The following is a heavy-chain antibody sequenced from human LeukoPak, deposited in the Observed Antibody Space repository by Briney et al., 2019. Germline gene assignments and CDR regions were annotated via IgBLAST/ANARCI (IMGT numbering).Heavy chain of an antibody. CDR1: GFTFSSYG. CDR2: ISYDGSK. CDR3: AKGEYYSIDY. J-gene: IGHJ4*02. Sequence: GGSLRLSCAASGFTFSSYGMHWVRQAPGKGLEWVAVISYDGSKYYADSVKGRFTISRDSSKNTLYLQMNSLRAEDTAVYYCAKGEYYSIDYWGQGTLVTVSS. V-gene: IGHV3-30*18. D-gene: IGHD2/OR15-2a*01.